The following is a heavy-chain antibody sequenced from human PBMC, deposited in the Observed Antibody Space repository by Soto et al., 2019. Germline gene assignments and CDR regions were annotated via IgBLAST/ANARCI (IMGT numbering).Heavy chain of an antibody. CDR3: ARHTPAISISDH. Sequence: SDTLSLTCTVSGGSISSSSYYWGWIRQPPGKGLEWIGSIYYSGSTYYNPSLKSRVTISVDTSKNQFSLKLSSVTAADTAVYYCARHTPAISISDHWGQGTLVTVS. J-gene: IGHJ4*02. D-gene: IGHD2-15*01. V-gene: IGHV4-39*01. CDR2: IYYSGST. CDR1: GGSISSSSYY.